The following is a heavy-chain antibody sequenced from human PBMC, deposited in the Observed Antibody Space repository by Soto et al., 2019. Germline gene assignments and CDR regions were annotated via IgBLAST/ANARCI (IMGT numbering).Heavy chain of an antibody. CDR3: ARGGYCSGGSCYGADAFDI. Sequence: EVQLVESGGGLVQPGGSLRLSCAASGFTFSSYWMSWVRQAPGKGLEWVANIKQDGSEKYYVDSVKGRFTISRDNAKNSLYLQMNSLRAEDTAVYYCARGGYCSGGSCYGADAFDIWGQGTMVTVSS. D-gene: IGHD2-15*01. V-gene: IGHV3-7*03. J-gene: IGHJ3*02. CDR2: IKQDGSEK. CDR1: GFTFSSYW.